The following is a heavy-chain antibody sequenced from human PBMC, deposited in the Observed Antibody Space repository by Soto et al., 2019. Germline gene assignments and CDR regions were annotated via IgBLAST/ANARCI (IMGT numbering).Heavy chain of an antibody. J-gene: IGHJ3*01. V-gene: IGHV3-53*01. Sequence: DVQLVESGGGLIQPGESLSLSCAAFGFTISGKKYVAWVRQAPGKGLEWVSALYDLDGSFYAASVKGRFTTSSDSSKTTVYLQMNDLRPDDTAVYYCATWHEREHAYDVWGQGTTVTVSS. CDR2: LYDLDGS. CDR3: ATWHEREHAYDV. D-gene: IGHD1-1*01. CDR1: GFTISGKKY.